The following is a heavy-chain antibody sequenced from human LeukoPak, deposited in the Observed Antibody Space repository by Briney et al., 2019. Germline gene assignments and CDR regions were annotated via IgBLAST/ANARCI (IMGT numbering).Heavy chain of an antibody. Sequence: SETLSLTCTVSGGSISSGSYYWSWIRQPAGKGLEWIGRIYTSGSTNYNPSLKSRVTISVDTSKNQFSLKLSSVTAADTAVYYCARAYCGGDCYSYYYGMDVWGQGTTVTVSS. CDR3: ARAYCGGDCYSYYYGMDV. J-gene: IGHJ6*02. V-gene: IGHV4-61*02. D-gene: IGHD2-21*02. CDR2: IYTSGST. CDR1: GGSISSGSYY.